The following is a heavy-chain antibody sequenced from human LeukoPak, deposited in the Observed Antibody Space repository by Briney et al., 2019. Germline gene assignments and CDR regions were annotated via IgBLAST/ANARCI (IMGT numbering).Heavy chain of an antibody. CDR3: ARGHDGGWFDP. CDR1: GGSLRGYL. V-gene: IGHV4-34*01. D-gene: IGHD3-16*01. CDR2: MNHSVST. Sequence: SETLSLTCAVHGGSLRGYLWSWIRQPPGKGLECNGEMNHSVSTNYNPSLKSRVTISVDASKNQFSLKLSSVTAADTAVYYCARGHDGGWFDPWGQGTLVSVCS. J-gene: IGHJ5*02.